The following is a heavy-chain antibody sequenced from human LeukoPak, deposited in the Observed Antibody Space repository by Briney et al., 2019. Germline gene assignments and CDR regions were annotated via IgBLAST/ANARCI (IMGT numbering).Heavy chain of an antibody. CDR3: ARSAHRGLRFLEWLPPYYFDY. J-gene: IGHJ4*02. CDR2: IYYSGST. D-gene: IGHD3-3*01. V-gene: IGHV4-39*01. Sequence: SETLSLTCTVSGGSISSSSYYWGWIRQPPGKGLEWIGSIYYSGSTYYNPSLKSRVTISVDTSKNQLSLKLSSVTAADTAVYYCARSAHRGLRFLEWLPPYYFDYWGQGTLVTVSS. CDR1: GGSISSSSYY.